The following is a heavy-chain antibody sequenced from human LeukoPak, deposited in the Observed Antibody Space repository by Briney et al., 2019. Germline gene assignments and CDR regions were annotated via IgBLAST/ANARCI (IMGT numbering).Heavy chain of an antibody. D-gene: IGHD6-13*01. J-gene: IGHJ5*02. CDR2: INHSGST. Sequence: PSETLSLTCTVSGGSISSYYWSWIRQPPGKGLEWIGEINHSGSTNYNPSLKSRVTISVDTSKNQFSLKLSSVTAADTAVYYCARGRRQLVKRWWFDPWGQGTLVTVSS. V-gene: IGHV4-34*01. CDR1: GGSISSYY. CDR3: ARGRRQLVKRWWFDP.